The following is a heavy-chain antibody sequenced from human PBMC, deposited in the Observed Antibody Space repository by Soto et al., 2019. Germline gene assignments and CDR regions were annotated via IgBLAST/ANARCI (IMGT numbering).Heavy chain of an antibody. CDR1: GGSISSSSYY. CDR3: ARRGYGGDGFFDY. CDR2: IYYSGST. V-gene: IGHV4-39*01. D-gene: IGHD3-10*01. J-gene: IGHJ4*02. Sequence: SETLSLTCTVSGGSISSSSYYWGWIRQPPGKGLEWIGSIYYSGSTYYNPSLKSRVTISVDTSKNQFSLKLSSVTAADTAVYYCARRGYGGDGFFDYWGQGTLVTVS.